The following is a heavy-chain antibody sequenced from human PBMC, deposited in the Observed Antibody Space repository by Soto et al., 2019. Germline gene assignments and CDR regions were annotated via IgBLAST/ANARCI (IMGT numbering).Heavy chain of an antibody. CDR2: ISGSDGRT. CDR3: AKYYYASGSNWFDP. Sequence: GGSLRLSCVASGFTLSITDMCWVRQAPEKGLEWVSSISGSDGRTYYAESVKGRFTISRDSSKNILYLQMSSLEVVDTAMYYCAKYYYASGSNWFDPWGRGTLVTVSS. CDR1: GFTLSITD. D-gene: IGHD3-10*01. J-gene: IGHJ5*02. V-gene: IGHV3-23*01.